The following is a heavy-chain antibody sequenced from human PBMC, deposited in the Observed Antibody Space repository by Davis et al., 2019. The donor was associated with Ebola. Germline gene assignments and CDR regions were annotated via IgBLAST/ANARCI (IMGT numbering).Heavy chain of an antibody. Sequence: AAPVKVSCKTSGYTFSGYAISWVRQAPGQGLEWIGRINVYNGHTNNAKNFQGRVTVSTDTSTSIAYMELRSLRSDDTALYYCARDATTVTTIWFDPWGQGTLVTVSS. CDR3: ARDATTVTTIWFDP. CDR1: GYTFSGYA. D-gene: IGHD4-17*01. V-gene: IGHV1-18*01. J-gene: IGHJ5*02. CDR2: INVYNGHT.